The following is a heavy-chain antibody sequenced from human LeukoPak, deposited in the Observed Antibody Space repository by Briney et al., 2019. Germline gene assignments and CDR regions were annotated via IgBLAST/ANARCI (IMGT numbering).Heavy chain of an antibody. D-gene: IGHD6-19*01. CDR2: IIPIFGTA. CDR3: ARNSGWYTGQGNWFDP. V-gene: IGHV1-69*13. Sequence: SVKVSCKASGGTFSSYAISWVRQAPGQGLEWMGGIIPIFGTANYAQKFQGRVTITANESTSTAYMELSSLRSEDTAVYYCARNSGWYTGQGNWFDPWGQGTLVTVSS. CDR1: GGTFSSYA. J-gene: IGHJ5*02.